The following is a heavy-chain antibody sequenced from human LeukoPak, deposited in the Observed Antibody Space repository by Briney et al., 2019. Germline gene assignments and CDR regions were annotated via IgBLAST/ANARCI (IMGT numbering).Heavy chain of an antibody. CDR3: ARGWAYNWNVFDY. J-gene: IGHJ4*02. D-gene: IGHD1-20*01. CDR1: GGSTSSNY. V-gene: IGHV4-4*07. CDR2: IYTSGSP. Sequence: SETLSLTCTVSGGSTSSNYWTWIRQPAGKGLEWIGRIYTSGSPNYNPSLKSRVTMSVDTSKNQFALKLSSVTAADTAVYYCARGWAYNWNVFDYWGQGTLVTVSS.